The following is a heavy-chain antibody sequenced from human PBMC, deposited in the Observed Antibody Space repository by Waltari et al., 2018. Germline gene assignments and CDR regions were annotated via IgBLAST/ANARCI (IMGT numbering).Heavy chain of an antibody. Sequence: RVTLRESGPALVKPTQTLTLTCTFSGFSLSTYGMCVTWIRQPPGKALEWLALIDWDDDKYYSTSLKTRLTISKDTSKTQVVLTMTNMDPVDTGTYYCARKTPNGFDYWGQGMLVTVSS. CDR2: IDWDDDK. CDR3: ARKTPNGFDY. CDR1: GFSLSTYGMC. D-gene: IGHD2-15*01. V-gene: IGHV2-70*11. J-gene: IGHJ4*02.